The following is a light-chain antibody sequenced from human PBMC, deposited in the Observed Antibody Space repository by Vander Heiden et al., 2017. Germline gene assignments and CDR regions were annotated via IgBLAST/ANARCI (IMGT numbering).Light chain of an antibody. CDR3: QQYKSYLS. CDR1: QSISSW. CDR2: KAS. J-gene: IGKJ1*01. Sequence: DIQMTQSPSTLSASVGDRVTITCRASQSISSWLAWYQQKPGKAPKLLIYKASSLESGVPAMFSGSGSGTEFTLIMSSLQSDDFATYYCQQYKSYLSFGQGTKVEIK. V-gene: IGKV1-5*03.